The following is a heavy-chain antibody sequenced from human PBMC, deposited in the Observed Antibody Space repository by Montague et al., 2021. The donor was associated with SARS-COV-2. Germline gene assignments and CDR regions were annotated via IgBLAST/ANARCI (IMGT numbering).Heavy chain of an antibody. Sequence: VKPTQTLKLTCTFSGFSLSTSGMCVSWIRQPPGKALEWLALIDXDDDKYYSTSLKTRLTISKDTSKNQLVLTMTNMDPVDTATYYCARIDSSSWPNFDYWGQGTLVTVSS. J-gene: IGHJ4*02. V-gene: IGHV2-70*01. CDR2: IDXDDDK. D-gene: IGHD6-13*01. CDR3: ARIDSSSWPNFDY. CDR1: GFSLSTSGMC.